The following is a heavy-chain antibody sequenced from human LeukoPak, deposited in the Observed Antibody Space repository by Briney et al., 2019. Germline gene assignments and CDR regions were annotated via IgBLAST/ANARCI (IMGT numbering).Heavy chain of an antibody. Sequence: PGGSLRLSCAASGFTFSSYWMSWVRQAPGKGLEWVSSISSSSSYIYYADSVKGRFTISRDNAKNSLYLQMNSLRAEDTAVYYCARDRGYSHDAFDIWGQGTMVTVSS. CDR2: ISSSSSYI. CDR3: ARDRGYSHDAFDI. D-gene: IGHD1-26*01. CDR1: GFTFSSYW. J-gene: IGHJ3*02. V-gene: IGHV3-21*01.